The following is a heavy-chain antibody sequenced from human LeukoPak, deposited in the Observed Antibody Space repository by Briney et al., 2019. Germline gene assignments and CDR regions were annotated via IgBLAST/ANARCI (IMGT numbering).Heavy chain of an antibody. CDR2: INAGSGNT. Sequence: ASVKVSCKASGYTFTSYAMHWVRQAPGQRLEWMGWINAGSGNTKYSQKFQGRVTITRDTSASTAYMELSSLRSEDTAVYYCARVPTYGGNSHYYYGMDVWGQGTTVTVSS. J-gene: IGHJ6*02. CDR3: ARVPTYGGNSHYYYGMDV. D-gene: IGHD4-23*01. CDR1: GYTFTSYA. V-gene: IGHV1-3*01.